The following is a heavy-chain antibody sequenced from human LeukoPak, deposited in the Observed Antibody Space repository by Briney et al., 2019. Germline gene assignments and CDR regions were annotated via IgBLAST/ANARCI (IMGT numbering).Heavy chain of an antibody. CDR3: ARGYCSGGSCYSVENWFDP. CDR2: INPNSGGT. J-gene: IGHJ5*02. CDR1: GYTFTGYN. V-gene: IGHV1-2*06. D-gene: IGHD2-15*01. Sequence: ASAKVSCKPAGYTFTGYNMFWVRQAPGQGLEWMGRINPNSGGTNYAQKLQGRDTMTRDTSISTAYMELSRLRSDDTAVYYCARGYCSGGSCYSVENWFDPWGQGTLVTVSS.